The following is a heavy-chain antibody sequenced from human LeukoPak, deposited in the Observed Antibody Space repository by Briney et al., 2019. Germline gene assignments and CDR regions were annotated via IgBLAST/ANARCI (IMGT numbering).Heavy chain of an antibody. J-gene: IGHJ4*02. D-gene: IGHD6-19*01. V-gene: IGHV3-66*01. CDR2: IYSGGST. Sequence: PGGSLRLSCAASGFTVSSNYMSWVRQAPGKGLEWVSVIYSGGSTYYADSVKGRFTISRDNSKNTLYLQMNSLRAEDTAVYYCARGDHSSGWYRGGYYFDYWGQGTLVTVSS. CDR1: GFTVSSNY. CDR3: ARGDHSSGWYRGGYYFDY.